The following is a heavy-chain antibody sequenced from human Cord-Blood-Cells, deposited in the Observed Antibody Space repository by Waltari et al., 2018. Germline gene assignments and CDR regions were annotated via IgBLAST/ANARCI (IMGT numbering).Heavy chain of an antibody. D-gene: IGHD2-8*01. CDR2: ISSSSYI. Sequence: EVQLVESGGGLVKPGGSLRLSCAASGFTFSSYSMNWVRQAPGKGLEWVSSISSSSYIYYSDSVKGRFTISRDNAKNSLYLQMNSLRAEDTAVYYCARGYCTNGVCYFDYWGQGTLVTVSS. CDR3: ARGYCTNGVCYFDY. V-gene: IGHV3-21*01. CDR1: GFTFSSYS. J-gene: IGHJ4*02.